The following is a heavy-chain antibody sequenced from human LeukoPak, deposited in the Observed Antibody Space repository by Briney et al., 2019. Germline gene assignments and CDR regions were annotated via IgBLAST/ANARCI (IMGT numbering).Heavy chain of an antibody. D-gene: IGHD3-10*01. CDR1: GFNLRNYD. V-gene: IGHV3-33*01. CDR2: IWDDGTNK. J-gene: IGHJ2*01. CDR3: ASERGGQDWDFDL. Sequence: PGGSLRLSCAASGFNLRNYDMDWVRQVPGKGLEWVAVIWDDGTNKYYAESVKGRFTISRDDSKKMLYLQMNSLKDEDTAVYYCASERGGQDWDFDLWGRGTLVTVSS.